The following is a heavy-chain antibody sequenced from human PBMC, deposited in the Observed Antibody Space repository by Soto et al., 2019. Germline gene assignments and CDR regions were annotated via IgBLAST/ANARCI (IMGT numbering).Heavy chain of an antibody. CDR3: ARVPDSSLGTMDV. CDR2: MFPGDSDT. J-gene: IGHJ6*02. Sequence: GESLKISFKGSGYSFTTYWIGWVRQLPGQGLEWMGVMFPGDSDTRCSPSFQGQVTMSADPSTNTAYLEWSSLKAADSAMYYCARVPDSSLGTMDVWGQGTTVTVSS. V-gene: IGHV5-51*01. D-gene: IGHD6-19*01. CDR1: GYSFTTYW.